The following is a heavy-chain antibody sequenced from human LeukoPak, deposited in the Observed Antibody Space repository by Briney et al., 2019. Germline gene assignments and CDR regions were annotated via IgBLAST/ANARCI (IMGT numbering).Heavy chain of an antibody. D-gene: IGHD2-2*02. V-gene: IGHV4-39*06. CDR3: ASRYCSSTSCYRGDDAFDI. J-gene: IGHJ3*02. CDR1: GGSIISSSYY. Sequence: SETLSLTCTVSGGSIISSSYYWGWIRQPPGKGLEWIGSIHYSGNTYYNPSLKSRVTISVDTSKNQFPLKLSSVTAADTAVYYCASRYCSSTSCYRGDDAFDIWGQGTMVTVSS. CDR2: IHYSGNT.